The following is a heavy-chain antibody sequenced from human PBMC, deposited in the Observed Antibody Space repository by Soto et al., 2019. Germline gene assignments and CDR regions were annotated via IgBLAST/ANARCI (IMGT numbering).Heavy chain of an antibody. CDR3: ARFDWGPGAFDI. V-gene: IGHV4-59*01. CDR1: GGSISSYY. CDR2: IYYSGST. J-gene: IGHJ3*02. Sequence: SETLSLTCTVSGGSISSYYWSWIRQPPGKGLEWIGYIYYSGSTNYNPSLKSRVTISVDTSKNQFSLKLSSVTAADTAVYYCARFDWGPGAFDIWGQGTMVTVSS. D-gene: IGHD7-27*01.